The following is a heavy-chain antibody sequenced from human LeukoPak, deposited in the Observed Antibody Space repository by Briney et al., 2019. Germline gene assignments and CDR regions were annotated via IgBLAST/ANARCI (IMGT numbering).Heavy chain of an antibody. J-gene: IGHJ3*02. Sequence: ASVKVSCKASGYTFTGYYMHWVRQAPGQGLEWMGWINPNSGGTNYAQKFQGRVTMTRDTSISTAYIELSRLRSDDTAVYYCAREWTAAADNDAFDIWGQGTMVTVSS. CDR1: GYTFTGYY. CDR2: INPNSGGT. V-gene: IGHV1-2*02. D-gene: IGHD6-13*01. CDR3: AREWTAAADNDAFDI.